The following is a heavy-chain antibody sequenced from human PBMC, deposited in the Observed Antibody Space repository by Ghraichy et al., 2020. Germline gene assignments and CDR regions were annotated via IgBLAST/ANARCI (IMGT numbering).Heavy chain of an antibody. Sequence: ASVKVSCKASGYTFTGYYMHWVRQAPGQGLEWMGRINPNSGGTNYAQKFQGRVTMTRDTSISTAYMELSRLRSDDTVVYYCARGSEVSLWFGELLFGDYWGQGTLVTVSS. CDR3: ARGSEVSLWFGELLFGDY. CDR2: INPNSGGT. CDR1: GYTFTGYY. V-gene: IGHV1-2*05. J-gene: IGHJ4*02. D-gene: IGHD3-10*01.